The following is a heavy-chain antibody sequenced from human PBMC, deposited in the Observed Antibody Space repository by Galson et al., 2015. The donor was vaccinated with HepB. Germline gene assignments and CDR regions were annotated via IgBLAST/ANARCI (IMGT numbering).Heavy chain of an antibody. D-gene: IGHD3-3*01. CDR2: IIPIFGIA. Sequence: SVKVSCKASGGTFSSYAISRVRQAPGQGLEWMGGIIPIFGIANYAQKFQGRVTITADKSTSTAYMELSSLRSEDTAVYYCARDPNVDYDFWSGYYFYYYGMDVWGQGTTVTVSS. J-gene: IGHJ6*02. V-gene: IGHV1-69*10. CDR3: ARDPNVDYDFWSGYYFYYYGMDV. CDR1: GGTFSSYA.